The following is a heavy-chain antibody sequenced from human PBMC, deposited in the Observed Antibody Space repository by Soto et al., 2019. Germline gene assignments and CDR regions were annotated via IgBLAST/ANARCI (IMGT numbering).Heavy chain of an antibody. Sequence: QLQLQESGPGLVKPSETLSLTCTVSGGSISSSSYYWGWIRQPPGKGLEWIGSIYYSGSTYYNPSLKSRVTISVDTSKNQFSLKLSSVTAADTAVYYCARHPRHYGGHLDVWGQGTTVTVSS. V-gene: IGHV4-39*01. CDR1: GGSISSSSYY. CDR3: ARHPRHYGGHLDV. CDR2: IYYSGST. J-gene: IGHJ6*02. D-gene: IGHD4-17*01.